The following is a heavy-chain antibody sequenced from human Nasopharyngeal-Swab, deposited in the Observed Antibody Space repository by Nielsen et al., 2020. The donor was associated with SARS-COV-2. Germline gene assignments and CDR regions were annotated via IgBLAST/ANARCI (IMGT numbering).Heavy chain of an antibody. D-gene: IGHD6-19*01. CDR2: ISVYNGNT. J-gene: IGHJ4*02. CDR3: ARGNGWYPDH. Sequence: ASVKVSCQASGYTFANYGVSGVRQAPGQGLEWMGWISVYNGNTGYAQNFQGRVTMTTDTSTNTGYLELRSLRSDDTAVYYCARGNGWYPDHWGQGTLVTVSS. CDR1: GYTFANYG. V-gene: IGHV1-18*01.